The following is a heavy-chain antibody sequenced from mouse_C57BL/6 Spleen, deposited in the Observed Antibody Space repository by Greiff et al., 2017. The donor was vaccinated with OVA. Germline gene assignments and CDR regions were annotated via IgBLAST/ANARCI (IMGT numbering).Heavy chain of an antibody. CDR2: IYPRDGST. Sequence: QVQLQQSGPELVKPGASVKLSCKASGYTFTSYDINWVKQRPGQGLEWIGWIYPRDGSTKYNEKFKGKATLTVDTSSSPAYMELPRLPSEDSAVDFCARDAWDDWLAYWGQGTLVTVSA. CDR1: GYTFTSYD. CDR3: ARDAWDDWLAY. D-gene: IGHD4-1*01. J-gene: IGHJ3*01. V-gene: IGHV1-85*01.